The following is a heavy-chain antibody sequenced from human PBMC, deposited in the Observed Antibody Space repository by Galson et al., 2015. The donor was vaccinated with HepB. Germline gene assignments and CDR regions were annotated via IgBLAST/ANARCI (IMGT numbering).Heavy chain of an antibody. CDR1: GFTVSNNY. CDR2: IYGGGST. Sequence: SLRLSCAASGFTVSNNYMTWVRQAPGKGLEWVSVIYGGGSTYYADSVKGRFTISRDKTKNTLYLQMNSLRVEDTAVYYCATLRFFYGSGAPYYWGQGTLVTVSS. D-gene: IGHD3-10*01. J-gene: IGHJ4*02. CDR3: ATLRFFYGSGAPYY. V-gene: IGHV3-53*01.